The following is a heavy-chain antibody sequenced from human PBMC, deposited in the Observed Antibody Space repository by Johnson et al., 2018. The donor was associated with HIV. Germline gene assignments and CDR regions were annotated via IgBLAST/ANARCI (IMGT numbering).Heavy chain of an antibody. CDR3: ARGIGDEYAFDV. J-gene: IGHJ3*01. Sequence: EVQLVESGGGLVQPGGSLRLSCAASGFSVSDNYVSWVRQAPGKGLEWVSVIYATNNTYYGDSLNGRFILSRDNSKNTLYLQMNSLRVEDTALYYCARGIGDEYAFDVWGQGTMVTVSS. CDR1: GFSVSDNY. V-gene: IGHV3-66*01. D-gene: IGHD2-21*01. CDR2: IYATNNT.